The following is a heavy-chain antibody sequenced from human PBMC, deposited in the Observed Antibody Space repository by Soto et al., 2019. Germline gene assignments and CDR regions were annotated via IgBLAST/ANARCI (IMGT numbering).Heavy chain of an antibody. CDR1: GGSLSSYA. CDR2: INAGNGNT. J-gene: IGHJ4*02. CDR3: ASESYGGEFDY. V-gene: IGHV1-3*01. D-gene: IGHD4-17*01. Sequence: QVQLVQSGAEVKKPGSSVKVSCKASGGSLSSYAFSWVRQAPGQGLEWMGWINAGNGNTKYSQKFQGRVTITRDTSASTAYMELSSLRSEDTAVYYCASESYGGEFDYWGQGTLVTVSS.